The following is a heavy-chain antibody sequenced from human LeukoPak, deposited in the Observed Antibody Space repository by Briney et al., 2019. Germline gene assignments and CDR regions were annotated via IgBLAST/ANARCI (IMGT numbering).Heavy chain of an antibody. J-gene: IGHJ3*01. V-gene: IGHV1-46*02. D-gene: IGHD6-13*01. CDR3: ARDVAAAGSAFDF. CDR2: INPSGGSP. Sequence: ASVKVSCKSSGYTFNNYYIHWVRQAPGQGLEWMGIINPSGGSPTYAQKFQGRVTMTSDMSTSTVYMELSSLGSEDTAVYYCARDVAAAGSAFDFWGQGTMVTVSS. CDR1: GYTFNNYY.